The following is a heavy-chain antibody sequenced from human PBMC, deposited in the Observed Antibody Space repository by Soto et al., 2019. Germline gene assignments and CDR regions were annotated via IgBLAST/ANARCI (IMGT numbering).Heavy chain of an antibody. CDR3: AKDCSSTSCYEN. J-gene: IGHJ4*02. CDR2: ISGSGGST. Sequence: GGSLRLSCAASGFTFSSYAMNWVRQAPGKGLEWVSTISGSGGSTYYADSVKGRFTISRDNSKNTLFLQMNSLRAEDTAVFYCAKDCSSTSCYENWGQGTLVTVSS. V-gene: IGHV3-23*01. CDR1: GFTFSSYA. D-gene: IGHD2-2*01.